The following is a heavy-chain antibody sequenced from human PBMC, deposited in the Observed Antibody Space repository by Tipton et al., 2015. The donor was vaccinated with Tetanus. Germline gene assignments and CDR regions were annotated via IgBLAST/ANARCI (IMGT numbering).Heavy chain of an antibody. D-gene: IGHD3-10*01. CDR3: ARDRGVSRGVDY. CDR2: IHYSGNT. J-gene: IGHJ4*02. V-gene: IGHV4-31*03. CDR1: GGSISSSDHY. Sequence: TLSLTCSVSGGSISSSDHYWGWIRQHPGKGLEWIGYIHYSGNTFYKPSLKSRVTISVDTSKKQFSLKMTSVTAADTAVYYCARDRGVSRGVDYWGQGTLVTVSS.